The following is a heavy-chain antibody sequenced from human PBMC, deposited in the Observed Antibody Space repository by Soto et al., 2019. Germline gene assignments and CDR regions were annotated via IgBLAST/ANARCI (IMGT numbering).Heavy chain of an antibody. CDR3: ARDQNGSGNYYTRYFDD. V-gene: IGHV4-34*01. CDR1: GGSFSGYY. J-gene: IGHJ4*02. CDR2: INHSGST. D-gene: IGHD3-10*01. Sequence: SETLSLTCAVYGGSFSGYYWTWIRQPPGTGLEWIGEINHSGSTNYNPSLKSRVTISVDTSKNQFSLNLSSVTAADTAVYYCARDQNGSGNYYTRYFDDWGQGNLITVSS.